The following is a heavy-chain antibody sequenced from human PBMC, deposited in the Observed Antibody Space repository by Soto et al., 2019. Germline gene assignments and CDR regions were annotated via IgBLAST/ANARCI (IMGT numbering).Heavy chain of an antibody. V-gene: IGHV3-48*01. CDR2: ISSSTSTI. CDR3: ARGGHKLLYRWFDP. CDR1: GFIFSNYN. D-gene: IGHD2-2*02. J-gene: IGHJ5*02. Sequence: EVQLVESGGGLVQPGGSLRLSCAASGFIFSNYNMNWVRQAPGKGLEWVSYISSSTSTIYYADSVKGRFTISRDNAKNSLYLQMHSLRAENTDVYYCARGGHKLLYRWFDPWGQGTLVSVSS.